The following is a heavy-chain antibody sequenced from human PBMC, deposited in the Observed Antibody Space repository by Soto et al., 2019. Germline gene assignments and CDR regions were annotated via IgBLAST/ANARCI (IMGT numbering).Heavy chain of an antibody. J-gene: IGHJ4*02. V-gene: IGHV1-24*01. CDR1: RYTIADIS. Sequence: VSCKVSRYTIADISIHCVRQAPGKGLEWMGGFDPEDGETIYAQKFQGRVTMTEDTSTDTAYMELSSLRSEDTAVYYCATERYSYVYAYLVQRTLVPVS. D-gene: IGHD5-18*01. CDR3: ATERYSYVYAY. CDR2: FDPEDGET.